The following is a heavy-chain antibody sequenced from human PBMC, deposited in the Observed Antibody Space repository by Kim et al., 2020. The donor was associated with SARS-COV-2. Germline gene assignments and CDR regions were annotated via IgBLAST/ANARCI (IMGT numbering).Heavy chain of an antibody. V-gene: IGHV3-11*06. D-gene: IGHD6-13*01. CDR2: ISSSSSYT. CDR1: GFTFSDYY. Sequence: GGSLRLSCAASGFTFSDYYMSWIRQAPGKGLEWVAYISSSSSYTNYADSVKGRFTISRDNAKNSLYLQMNSLRAEDTAVYYCARVDAYSSSWYVNYYYGMDVWGQGTTVTVSS. CDR3: ARVDAYSSSWYVNYYYGMDV. J-gene: IGHJ6*02.